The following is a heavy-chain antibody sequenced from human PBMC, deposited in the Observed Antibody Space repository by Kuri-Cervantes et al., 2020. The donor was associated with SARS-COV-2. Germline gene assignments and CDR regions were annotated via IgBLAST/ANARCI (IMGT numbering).Heavy chain of an antibody. D-gene: IGHD3-3*01. J-gene: IGHJ6*02. V-gene: IGHV3-23*01. CDR1: GFTFSSYA. CDR2: ISGSGGST. Sequence: GESLKISCAASGFTFSSYAMSWVRQAPGKGLEWVSAISGSGGSTYYADSVKGRFTISRDNSKNTLYPQMNSLRAEDTAVYYCAKATVRFLEWLQYYYYYGMDVWGQGTTVTVSS. CDR3: AKATVRFLEWLQYYYYYGMDV.